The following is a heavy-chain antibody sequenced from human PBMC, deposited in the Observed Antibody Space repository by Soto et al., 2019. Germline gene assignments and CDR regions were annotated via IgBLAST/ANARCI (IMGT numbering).Heavy chain of an antibody. CDR2: ISSSSRSI. CDR3: ARDFGRYYYDRSGEEH. J-gene: IGHJ1*01. CDR1: GFAFSDYS. V-gene: IGHV3-21*03. Sequence: EVQLVESGGGLVKPAGSLRLSCVASGFAFSDYSMNWVRQAPGKGLEWVSYISSSSRSIYYADSVKGRFTISRDNARNSVFLQMNSLRADDTAVYYCARDFGRYYYDRSGEEHWGQGALVTVS. D-gene: IGHD3-22*01.